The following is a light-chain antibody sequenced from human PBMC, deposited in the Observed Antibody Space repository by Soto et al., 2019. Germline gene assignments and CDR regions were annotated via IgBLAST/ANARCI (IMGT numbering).Light chain of an antibody. V-gene: IGKV1-27*01. Sequence: DVQMTQSPSSLSASVGDRVTITCRASQGIRHSLAWYQQKPGKVPKLLIYDASTLQSGVPSRFSGSGSGTDFTLTISSLQPEDIATYSCQKYNSAPETFGTGTKVDMK. J-gene: IGKJ3*01. CDR3: QKYNSAPET. CDR1: QGIRHS. CDR2: DAS.